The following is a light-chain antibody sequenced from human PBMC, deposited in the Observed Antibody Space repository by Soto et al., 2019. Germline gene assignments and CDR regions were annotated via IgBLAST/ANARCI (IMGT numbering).Light chain of an antibody. V-gene: IGLV2-8*01. CDR1: SSDVGGYNY. CDR3: SSYEGNNVV. Sequence: QSALTQPPSASGSPGQSVTISCTGTSSDVGGYNYVSWYQQHPGKAPKLMIYEVTRRPSGVPDRFSGSRSGNTASLTVSGLQAEDEADYYCSSYEGNNVVFGGGTKLTVL. J-gene: IGLJ2*01. CDR2: EVT.